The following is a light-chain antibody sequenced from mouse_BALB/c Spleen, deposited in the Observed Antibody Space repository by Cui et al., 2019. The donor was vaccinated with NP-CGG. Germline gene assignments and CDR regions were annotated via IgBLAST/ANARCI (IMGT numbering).Light chain of an antibody. J-gene: IGLJ1*01. CDR2: GTH. Sequence: HAVVTQESALTTSPGETVTLTCRSSIGAVTTSNYANWVQEKPDHLFTGLIGGTHNRAPGLPARFSGSLIGDKAALTITGAQTEDEAIYFCALWYSNHWVFGGGTKLTVL. V-gene: IGLV1*01. CDR3: ALWYSNHWV. CDR1: IGAVTTSNY.